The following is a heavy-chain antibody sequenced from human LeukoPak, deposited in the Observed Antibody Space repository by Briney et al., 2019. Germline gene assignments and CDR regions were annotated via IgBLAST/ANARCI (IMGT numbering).Heavy chain of an antibody. D-gene: IGHD2-2*01. CDR2: IYSGGTT. J-gene: IGHJ6*03. CDR3: AREYCTSTTCPHMDV. CDR1: ELTVSDNH. V-gene: IGHV3-66*02. Sequence: GRSLRLSCTSSELTVSDNHMSWVRQAPGKGLEWVSLIYSGGTTYYADSVKGRFTISRDNSKNTLDLQMNSLRADDTAVYYCAREYCTSTTCPHMDVWGRGTTVTVSS.